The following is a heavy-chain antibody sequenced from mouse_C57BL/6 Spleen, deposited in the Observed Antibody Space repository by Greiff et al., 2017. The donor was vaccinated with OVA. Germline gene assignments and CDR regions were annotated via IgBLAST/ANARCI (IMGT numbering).Heavy chain of an antibody. CDR3: AREGYYYGSSPGYWYFDV. Sequence: EVQLQQSGPELVKPGASVKIPCKASGYTFTDYNMDWVKQSHGKSLEWIGDINPNNGGTIYNQKFKGKATLTVDKSSSTAYMELRSLTSEDTAVYYCAREGYYYGSSPGYWYFDVWGTGTTVTVSS. J-gene: IGHJ1*03. D-gene: IGHD1-1*01. CDR1: GYTFTDYN. V-gene: IGHV1-18*01. CDR2: INPNNGGT.